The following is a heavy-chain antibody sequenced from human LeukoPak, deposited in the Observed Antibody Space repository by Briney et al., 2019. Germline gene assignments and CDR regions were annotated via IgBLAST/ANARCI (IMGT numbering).Heavy chain of an antibody. V-gene: IGHV4-34*01. CDR3: ARVVQQLGLGTYYFDY. CDR2: TNHSGST. CDR1: GGSFSGYY. Sequence: SETLSLTCAVYGGSFSGYYWSWIRQPPGKGLEWIGETNHSGSTNYNPSLKSRVTISVDTSKNQFSLKLSSVTAADTAVYYCARVVQQLGLGTYYFDYWGQGALVTVSS. J-gene: IGHJ4*02. D-gene: IGHD6-13*01.